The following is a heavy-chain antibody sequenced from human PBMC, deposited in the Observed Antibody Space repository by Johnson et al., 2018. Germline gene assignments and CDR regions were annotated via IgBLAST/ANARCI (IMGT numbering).Heavy chain of an antibody. CDR1: GFTFSSYG. J-gene: IGHJ1*01. CDR2: ISYDGSNK. D-gene: IGHD2-15*01. Sequence: QVQLVESGGGVVQPGRSLRLSCAASGFTFSSYGMHWVRQAPGKGLEWVAVISYDGSNKYYVDSVKGRSTISRDNSKNTLYLQMNSLRAGDTAVYYCARAPVVVAATGPAEYFQHWGQGTLVIVSS. CDR3: ARAPVVVAATGPAEYFQH. V-gene: IGHV3-30*03.